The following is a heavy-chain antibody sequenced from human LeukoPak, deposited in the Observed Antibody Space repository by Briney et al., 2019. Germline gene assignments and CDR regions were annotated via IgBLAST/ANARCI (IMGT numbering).Heavy chain of an antibody. CDR1: GFIFSNYA. CDR3: VRGTGY. V-gene: IGHV3-23*01. Sequence: GGSLRLSCAASGFIFSNYAMTWVRQAPGKGLEWVSSISGNAGSTYYIDSVKGRFTISRDNSKNTLYLQMSSLRADDTAVYYCVRGTGYWGQGTLVTVSS. CDR2: ISGNAGST. J-gene: IGHJ4*02.